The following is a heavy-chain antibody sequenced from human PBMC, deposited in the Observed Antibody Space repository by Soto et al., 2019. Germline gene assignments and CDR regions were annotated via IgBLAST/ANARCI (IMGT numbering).Heavy chain of an antibody. CDR2: IIPIFGTA. J-gene: IGHJ6*02. D-gene: IGHD2-15*01. V-gene: IGHV1-69*01. Sequence: QVQLVQSGAEVKKPGSSVKVSCKASGGTFSSYAISWVRQAPGKGLEWMGGIIPIFGTANYAQKFQGRVTITADESTSTAYMELSSLRSEDTAVYYCARARVAATRNYYYYYGMDVWGQGTTVTVSS. CDR3: ARARVAATRNYYYYYGMDV. CDR1: GGTFSSYA.